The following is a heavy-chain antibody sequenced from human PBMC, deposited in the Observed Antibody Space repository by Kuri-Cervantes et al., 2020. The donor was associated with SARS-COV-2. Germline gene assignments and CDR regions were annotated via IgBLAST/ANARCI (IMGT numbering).Heavy chain of an antibody. CDR2: INPNSGGT. Sequence: AAVQDSCKASGYTFTGYYMHWVRQAPGQGLEWMGWINPNSGGTNYAQKFQGRVTMTRDTSISTAYMELSRLRSDDTAVYYCARKSNYHGPIDYWGQGTLVTVSS. CDR3: ARKSNYHGPIDY. V-gene: IGHV1-2*02. J-gene: IGHJ4*02. CDR1: GYTFTGYY. D-gene: IGHD4-11*01.